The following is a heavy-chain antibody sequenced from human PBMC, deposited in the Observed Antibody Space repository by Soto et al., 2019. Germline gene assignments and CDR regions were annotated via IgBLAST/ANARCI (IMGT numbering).Heavy chain of an antibody. CDR3: ARVHSSVILYIVDP. CDR1: GGTFDSYV. J-gene: IGHJ5*02. CDR2: IMPIFGTP. V-gene: IGHV1-69*13. D-gene: IGHD2-21*01. Sequence: SVKVSCKASGGTFDSYVISWLRQAPGQGLEWMGGIMPIFGTPDYAQKFRGRVTISADESTSTAYLELSSLTSDDTAVYYCARVHSSVILYIVDPWGQGPMDTV.